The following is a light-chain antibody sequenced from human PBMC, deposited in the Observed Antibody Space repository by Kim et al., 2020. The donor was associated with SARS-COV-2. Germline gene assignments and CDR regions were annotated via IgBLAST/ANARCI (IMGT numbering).Light chain of an antibody. CDR2: GAS. Sequence: ASVGDRVTITCRASQDIGNDLGWYQQSPGRAPKRLIYGASNLQSGVPSRFSGSGSETEFSLTINSLQPEDFATYFCLQHRTYPITFGQGTRLEIK. CDR1: QDIGND. CDR3: LQHRTYPIT. J-gene: IGKJ5*01. V-gene: IGKV1-17*01.